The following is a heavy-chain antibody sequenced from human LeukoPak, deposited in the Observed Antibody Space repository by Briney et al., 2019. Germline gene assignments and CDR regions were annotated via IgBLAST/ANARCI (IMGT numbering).Heavy chain of an antibody. V-gene: IGHV3-30*04. CDR2: ISYDGSNK. D-gene: IGHD3/OR15-3a*01. J-gene: IGHJ6*02. CDR3: ARDGDGVFWTYYYGMDV. CDR1: GFTFSSYA. Sequence: TGGSLRLSCAASGFTFSSYAMHWVRQAPGKGLEWVAVISYDGSNKYYADSVKGRFTISRDNSKNTLYLQMNSLRAEDTAVYYCARDGDGVFWTYYYGMDVWGQGTTVTVSS.